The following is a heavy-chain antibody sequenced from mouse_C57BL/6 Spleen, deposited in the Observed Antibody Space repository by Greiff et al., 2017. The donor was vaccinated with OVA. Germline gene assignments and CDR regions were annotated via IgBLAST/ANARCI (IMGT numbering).Heavy chain of an antibody. D-gene: IGHD1-1*01. Sequence: VQLQQSGAELVRPGASVTLSCKASGYTFTDYEMHWVKQTPVHGLEWIGAIDPETGGTAYNQKFKGKAILTADKSSSTAYMELRSLTSEDSAVYYCTRSGGSSGGDYWGQGTTLTVSS. CDR1: GYTFTDYE. J-gene: IGHJ2*01. CDR2: IDPETGGT. V-gene: IGHV1-15*01. CDR3: TRSGGSSGGDY.